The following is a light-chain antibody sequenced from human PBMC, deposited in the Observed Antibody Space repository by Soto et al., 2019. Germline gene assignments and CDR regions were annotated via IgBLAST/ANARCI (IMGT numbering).Light chain of an antibody. V-gene: IGKV3-20*01. CDR3: QQYGSSSWT. J-gene: IGKJ1*01. CDR2: GTS. CDR1: QSVSSSY. Sequence: EVVLTQSPGTLSLSPGERATLSCRASQSVSSSYLAWYQQKPGQAPRLLIYGTSSRATGIPDRFSGSGSGTDFTLTISRLEPEDFAVYSCQQYGSSSWTFGQGTKVDIK.